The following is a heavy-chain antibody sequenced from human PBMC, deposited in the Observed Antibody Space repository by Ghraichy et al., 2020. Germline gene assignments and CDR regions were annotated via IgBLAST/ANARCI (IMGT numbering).Heavy chain of an antibody. CDR2: IYTSGST. J-gene: IGHJ4*02. Sequence: SETLSLTCTVSGGSISSGSYYWSWIRQPAGKGLEWIGRIYTSGSTNYNPSLKSRVTISVDTSKNQFSLKLSSVTAADTAVYYCARVEEYCSSTSCYTGRAFDYWGQGTLVTVSS. D-gene: IGHD2-2*02. CDR3: ARVEEYCSSTSCYTGRAFDY. CDR1: GGSISSGSYY. V-gene: IGHV4-61*02.